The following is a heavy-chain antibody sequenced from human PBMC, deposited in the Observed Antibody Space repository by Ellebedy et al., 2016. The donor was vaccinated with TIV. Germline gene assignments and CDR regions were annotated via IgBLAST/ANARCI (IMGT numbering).Heavy chain of an antibody. CDR2: INGDGGFT. CDR3: ARGVLNSGYYSDY. V-gene: IGHV3-74*01. J-gene: IGHJ4*02. Sequence: GESLKISCAASGFTFSRHWMHWIRQAPGKGLVWLSRINGDGGFTSHADSVMGRFIISRDNAKSTVYLQMFSLRPEDTAVYYCARGVLNSGYYSDYWGRGTLVTVSS. CDR1: GFTFSRHW. D-gene: IGHD3-22*01.